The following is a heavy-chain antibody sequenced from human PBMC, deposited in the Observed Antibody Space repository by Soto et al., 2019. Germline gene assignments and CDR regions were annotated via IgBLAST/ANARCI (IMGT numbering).Heavy chain of an antibody. V-gene: IGHV3-30*18. J-gene: IGHJ4*02. CDR3: VKDRVESGLVEVDF. CDR2: ISYDGSKK. CDR1: GFTFSSHG. Sequence: QVQLVESGGGVVQPGRSLRLSCAASGFTFSSHGMHWVRQAPGKGLEWVAVISYDGSKKYYVDSVKGRFTISRDNSKSTLYLQVNSLRAEDTAVYYCVKDRVESGLVEVDFWGQGTLVTVSS. D-gene: IGHD2-8*02.